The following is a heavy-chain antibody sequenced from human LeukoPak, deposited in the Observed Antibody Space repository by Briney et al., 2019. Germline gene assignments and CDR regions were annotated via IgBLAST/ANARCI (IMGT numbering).Heavy chain of an antibody. V-gene: IGHV4-34*01. CDR2: INHSGST. J-gene: IGHJ4*02. D-gene: IGHD5-18*01. CDR3: ARRGGYSYGPFDY. CDR1: GGSFSGYY. Sequence: PSETLSLTCAVYGGSFSGYYWSWIRQPPGKGLEWIGEINHSGSTNYNPSLKSRVTISVDTSKNQFSLKLSSVTAADTAVYYCARRGGYSYGPFDYWGQGTLVTVSS.